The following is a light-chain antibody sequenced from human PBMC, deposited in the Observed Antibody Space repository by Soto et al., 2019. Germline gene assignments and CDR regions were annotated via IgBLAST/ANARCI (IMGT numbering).Light chain of an antibody. J-gene: IGKJ1*01. CDR1: QSISTW. CDR2: KAS. V-gene: IGKV1-5*03. CDR3: QQYNSYSWT. Sequence: DIQMTQSPSTLSASVGDGVTITCRASQSISTWLAWYQQKPGKAPKLLIYKASILERGVPSRFSGSGSGTEFTLTISSLQRDDFATYYCQQYNSYSWTFGQGTKVDIK.